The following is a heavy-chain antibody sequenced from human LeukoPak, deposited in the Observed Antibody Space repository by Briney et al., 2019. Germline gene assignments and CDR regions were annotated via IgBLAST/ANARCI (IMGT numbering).Heavy chain of an antibody. D-gene: IGHD5-18*01. J-gene: IGHJ4*02. CDR2: IYSGGST. V-gene: IGHV3-53*01. CDR1: GFTVSNNY. Sequence: GGSLRLSCAASGFTVSNNYMSWVRQAPGKGLEWVSVIYSGGSTYYADSVKGRFTISRDNSKNTLYLQMNSLRAEDTAVYYCAKDRQGDTAMGLYDYWGQGTLVTVSS. CDR3: AKDRQGDTAMGLYDY.